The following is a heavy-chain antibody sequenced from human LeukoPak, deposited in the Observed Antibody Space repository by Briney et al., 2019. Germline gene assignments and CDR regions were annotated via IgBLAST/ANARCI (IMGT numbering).Heavy chain of an antibody. D-gene: IGHD6-19*01. CDR2: ISAYNGNT. CDR1: GSTFTSYG. Sequence: ASVKVSCKASGSTFTSYGISWVRQAPGQGLEWMGWISAYNGNTNYAQKLQGRVTMTTDTSTSTAYMELRSLRSDDTAVYYCARAGGTIAVAGNFDYWGQGTLVTVSS. J-gene: IGHJ4*02. CDR3: ARAGGTIAVAGNFDY. V-gene: IGHV1-18*01.